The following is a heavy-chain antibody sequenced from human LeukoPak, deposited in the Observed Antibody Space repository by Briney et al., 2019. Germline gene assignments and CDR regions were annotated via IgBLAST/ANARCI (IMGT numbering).Heavy chain of an antibody. D-gene: IGHD3-22*01. Sequence: GGSPRLSCAASGFGFGQYGMNWVRQAPGKGLEWIAYISVRAATIYYGDSVEGRFTISRDDAKNSLYLQMNGLRVEDTAIYYCAKDFPHYYEVPHGMDVWGQGTTVT. CDR3: AKDFPHYYEVPHGMDV. CDR2: ISVRAATI. CDR1: GFGFGQYG. V-gene: IGHV3-48*03. J-gene: IGHJ6*02.